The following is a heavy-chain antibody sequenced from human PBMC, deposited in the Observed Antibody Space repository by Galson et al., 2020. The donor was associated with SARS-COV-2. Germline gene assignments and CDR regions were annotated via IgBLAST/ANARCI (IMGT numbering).Heavy chain of an antibody. Sequence: KIGESLKSSCKGHGSRFTSYWIGWVRQMPGKGLEWMGIHYPGDPDTRYSPSFQGHVTISADKSISTAYLQWSSLKASDTAMYYCARDHGCSSTSCYAGGGYYYGMDVWGQGTTVTVSS. D-gene: IGHD2-2*01. CDR2: HYPGDPDT. J-gene: IGHJ6*02. CDR3: ARDHGCSSTSCYAGGGYYYGMDV. V-gene: IGHV5-51*01. CDR1: GSRFTSYW.